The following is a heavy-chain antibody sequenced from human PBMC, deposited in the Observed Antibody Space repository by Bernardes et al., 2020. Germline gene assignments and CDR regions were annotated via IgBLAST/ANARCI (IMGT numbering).Heavy chain of an antibody. V-gene: IGHV3-21*01. Sequence: GGSLRLSCAASGFTFSSYSMNWVRQAPGKGLEWVSSISSSSSYIYYADSVKGRFTISRDNAKNSLYLQMNSLRAEDTAVYYCARLQGLRWRYYFDYWGQGTLVTVSS. CDR1: GFTFSSYS. D-gene: IGHD4-17*01. CDR2: ISSSSSYI. J-gene: IGHJ4*02. CDR3: ARLQGLRWRYYFDY.